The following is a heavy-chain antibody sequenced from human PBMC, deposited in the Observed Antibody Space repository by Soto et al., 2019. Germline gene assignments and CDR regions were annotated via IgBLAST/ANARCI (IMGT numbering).Heavy chain of an antibody. V-gene: IGHV1-8*01. CDR2: MNPNSGKT. J-gene: IGHJ6*02. D-gene: IGHD3-10*01. CDR3: AIESSTRGMDV. CDR1: GYTFTSYD. Sequence: QVQLVQTGAEVKKPGASVKVSCKASGYTFTSYDINWVRQATGQGLEWMGWMNPNSGKTGYAQKFQGRVTMTSNTSITTAEMELSSLSSADTAVDYCAIESSTRGMDVWGQGTMVTVSS.